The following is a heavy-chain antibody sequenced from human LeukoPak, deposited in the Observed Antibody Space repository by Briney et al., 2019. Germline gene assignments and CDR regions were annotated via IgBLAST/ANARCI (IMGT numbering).Heavy chain of an antibody. CDR1: GFTFSSYS. V-gene: IGHV3-48*01. Sequence: GGSLRLSCEASGFTFSSYSMNWVRQAPGKGLEWVSYISSSSSNIYYADSVKGRFTISRDNAKNSLYLQMNSLRAEDTAVYYCARTLLKRGATVTLSFWYFDLWGRGTLVTVSS. CDR3: ARTLLKRGATVTLSFWYFDL. J-gene: IGHJ2*01. D-gene: IGHD4-11*01. CDR2: ISSSSSNI.